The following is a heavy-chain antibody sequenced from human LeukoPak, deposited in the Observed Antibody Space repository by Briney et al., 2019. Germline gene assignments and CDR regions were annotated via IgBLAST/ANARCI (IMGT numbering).Heavy chain of an antibody. CDR3: ARGVLPPFDP. CDR2: ISSSGSTI. Sequence: GGSLRLSCAASGFTFSSYEMNWVRQAPGKGLEWVSYISSSGSTIYYADSVKGRFTISRDNAKNSLYLQMNSLRAEDTAVYYCARGVLPPFDPWGQGTLVTVSS. V-gene: IGHV3-48*03. J-gene: IGHJ5*02. D-gene: IGHD3-10*01. CDR1: GFTFSSYE.